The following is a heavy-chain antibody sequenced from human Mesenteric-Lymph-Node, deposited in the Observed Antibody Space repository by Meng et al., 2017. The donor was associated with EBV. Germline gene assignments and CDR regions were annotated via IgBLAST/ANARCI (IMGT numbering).Heavy chain of an antibody. D-gene: IGHD3-3*01. CDR3: ARRSDWSGYYRIDS. J-gene: IGHJ4*02. V-gene: IGHV4-39*01. CDR2: VCYTGST. Sequence: QVQLQESGPELLKPSXTLPLTCTXSGDSITSTTHYWGWVRQPPGKGLVWIGTVCYTGSTYYNPSLESRITMSIDTSQNQFSLKLSSVTAADTAVYYCARRSDWSGYYRIDSWGQGTLVTVSS. CDR1: GDSITSTTHY.